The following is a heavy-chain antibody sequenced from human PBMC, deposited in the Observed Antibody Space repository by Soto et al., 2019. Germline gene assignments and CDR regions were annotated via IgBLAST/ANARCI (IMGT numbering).Heavy chain of an antibody. CDR2: IYDSGTT. CDR1: GGSISSGGYS. CDR3: ARAHYGDYGYGMDV. V-gene: IGHV4-30-2*01. D-gene: IGHD4-17*01. J-gene: IGHJ6*02. Sequence: QLQLQESGSGLVKPSQTLSLTCAVSGGSISSGGYSWTWIRQPPGKGLEWIGYIYDSGTTYYNPSLKSRVTISVDRSKNQFSMNLSSVTAADTAVYYCARAHYGDYGYGMDVWGQGTTVTVSS.